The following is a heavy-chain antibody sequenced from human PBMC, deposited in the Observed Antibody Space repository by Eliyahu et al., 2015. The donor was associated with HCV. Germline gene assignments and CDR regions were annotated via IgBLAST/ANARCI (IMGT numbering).Heavy chain of an antibody. Sequence: EAQLXXSGGAXXQPGGSLRLSCAASXFIARSKYMGWVRQAPGKGLESVSMIYNNGGIEYADXVRGRFTVSRDTSNNMXYLQMDGLRAEDTAIYYCAKYLYFEDFGWGQGTLVTVSS. CDR3: AKYLYFEDFG. CDR1: XFIARSKY. J-gene: IGHJ4*02. D-gene: IGHD2/OR15-2a*01. CDR2: IYNNGGI. V-gene: IGHV3-53*01.